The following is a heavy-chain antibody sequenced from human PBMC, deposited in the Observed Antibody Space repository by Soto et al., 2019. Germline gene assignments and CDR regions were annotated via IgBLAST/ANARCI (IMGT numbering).Heavy chain of an antibody. CDR2: IRSKANSYAT. J-gene: IGHJ6*03. CDR3: TRHYDFWSGPTPPEYYHYYMDV. D-gene: IGHD3-3*01. Sequence: PGGSLRLSCAASGFTFSGSAMHWVRQASGKGLEWVGRIRSKANSYATAYAASVKGRFTISRDDSKNTAYLQMNSLKTEDTAVYYCTRHYDFWSGPTPPEYYHYYMDVWGKGTTVTVSS. V-gene: IGHV3-73*01. CDR1: GFTFSGSA.